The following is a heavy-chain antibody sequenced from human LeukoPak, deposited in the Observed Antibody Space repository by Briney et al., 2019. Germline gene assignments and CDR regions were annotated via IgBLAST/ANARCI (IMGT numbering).Heavy chain of an antibody. V-gene: IGHV3-30*18. Sequence: GGSLRLSCAASGFTFSSCGMHWVRQAPGKGLEWVAVVSYDGSKKYYADSVNGRFTISIDNSKNTVYLQMISLRAEDTAVYYCAKDLQVYDNSGYWGYLDYWGQGTLVTVSS. CDR2: VSYDGSKK. CDR1: GFTFSSCG. CDR3: AKDLQVYDNSGYWGYLDY. D-gene: IGHD3-22*01. J-gene: IGHJ4*02.